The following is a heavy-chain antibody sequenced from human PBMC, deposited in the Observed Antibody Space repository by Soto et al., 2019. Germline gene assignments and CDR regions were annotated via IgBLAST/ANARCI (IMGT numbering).Heavy chain of an antibody. V-gene: IGHV3-23*01. J-gene: IGHJ5*02. D-gene: IGHD6-19*01. CDR3: ATMRLIAVAGTLNWFDP. Sequence: EVQLLESGGGLVQPGGSLRLSCAASGFTFSSYAMSWVRQAPGKGLEWVSAISGSGGSTYYADSVKGRFTISRDNSKNTLYLQMNSLRAEDTAVYYCATMRLIAVAGTLNWFDPWGQGTLVTVSS. CDR1: GFTFSSYA. CDR2: ISGSGGST.